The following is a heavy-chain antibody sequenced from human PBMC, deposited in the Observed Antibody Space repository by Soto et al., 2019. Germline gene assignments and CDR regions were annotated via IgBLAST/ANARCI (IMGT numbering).Heavy chain of an antibody. J-gene: IGHJ4*02. Sequence: QVQLVQSGSEVKMPGASVTVSCKTSTYTFTSYGITWVRQAPGQGLEWMGWITPYNGNTNYAQKFQGGVTMTTDTSTTTAYMELRSLTSDDTAVYYCARGPRSFTVTFGDFLDYWGQGTLVTVSS. V-gene: IGHV1-18*01. CDR3: ARGPRSFTVTFGDFLDY. CDR2: ITPYNGNT. D-gene: IGHD3-16*01. CDR1: TYTFTSYG.